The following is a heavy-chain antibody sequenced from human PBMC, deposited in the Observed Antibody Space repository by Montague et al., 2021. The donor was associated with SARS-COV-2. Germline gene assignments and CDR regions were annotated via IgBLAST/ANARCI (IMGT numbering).Heavy chain of an antibody. CDR1: GFTFSSYA. CDR3: AKSRGMRYDSSGYYYPLDY. CDR2: IYSGGSST. V-gene: IGHV3-23*03. Sequence: SLRLSCAASGFTFSSYAMSWVRQAPGKGLEWVSVIYSGGSSTYYXDSVKGRFTISRDNSKNTLYLQMNSLRAEDTAVYYCAKSRGMRYDSSGYYYPLDYWGQGTLVTVSS. D-gene: IGHD3-22*01. J-gene: IGHJ4*02.